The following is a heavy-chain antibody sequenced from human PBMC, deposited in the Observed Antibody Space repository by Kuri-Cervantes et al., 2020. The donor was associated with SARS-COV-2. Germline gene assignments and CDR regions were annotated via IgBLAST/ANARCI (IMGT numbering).Heavy chain of an antibody. CDR2: ISYDGSNK. J-gene: IGHJ3*02. D-gene: IGHD1-26*01. Sequence: GESLKISCAASGFTFSSYSMNWVRQAPGKGLEWVAVISYDGSNKYYADSVKGRFTISRDNSKNTLYLQMNSLRAEDTAVYYCAKDHKKWELRHDAFDIWGQGTMVTVSS. CDR1: GFTFSSYS. CDR3: AKDHKKWELRHDAFDI. V-gene: IGHV3-30*18.